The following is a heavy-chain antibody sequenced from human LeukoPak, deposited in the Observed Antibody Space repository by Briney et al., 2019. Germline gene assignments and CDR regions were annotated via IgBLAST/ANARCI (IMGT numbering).Heavy chain of an antibody. Sequence: ASVKVSCKVSGYTLTELSMHWVRQAPGKGLEWMGGFDPEDGETIYAQKFQGRVTMTEDTSTDTAYMELSSLRSEDTAVYYCATILNPWYDFDYWGQGTLVTVSS. CDR2: FDPEDGET. V-gene: IGHV1-24*01. J-gene: IGHJ4*02. CDR1: GYTLTELS. D-gene: IGHD6-13*01. CDR3: ATILNPWYDFDY.